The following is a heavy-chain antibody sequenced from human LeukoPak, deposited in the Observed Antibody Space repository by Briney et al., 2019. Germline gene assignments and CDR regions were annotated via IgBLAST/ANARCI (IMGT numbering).Heavy chain of an antibody. CDR1: GHSIINSFY. Sequence: SETLSLTCTVPGHSIINSFYWGWIRQSPGKGLGWIGSIYHSGATYYNPSLKSRVTISLDTSRNQFSLKLNSVTAADTAVYYCARTVDSSGFSSFQHWGQGTLVTVSS. CDR2: IYHSGAT. CDR3: ARTVDSSGFSSFQH. D-gene: IGHD3-22*01. V-gene: IGHV4-38-2*02. J-gene: IGHJ1*01.